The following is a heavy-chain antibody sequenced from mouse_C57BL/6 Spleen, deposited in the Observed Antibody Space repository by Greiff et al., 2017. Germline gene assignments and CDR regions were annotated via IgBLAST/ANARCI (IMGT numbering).Heavy chain of an antibody. V-gene: IGHV1-72*01. CDR1: GYTFTSYW. Sequence: QVQLQQPGAELVKPGASVKLSCKASGYTFTSYWMHWVKQRPGRGLEWIGRIDPNSGGTKYNEKFKSKATLTVDKPSSTAYMQLSSLTSEYSAVDYCARGYYGSSYDWYFDVWGTGTTVTVSS. J-gene: IGHJ1*03. CDR2: IDPNSGGT. CDR3: ARGYYGSSYDWYFDV. D-gene: IGHD1-1*01.